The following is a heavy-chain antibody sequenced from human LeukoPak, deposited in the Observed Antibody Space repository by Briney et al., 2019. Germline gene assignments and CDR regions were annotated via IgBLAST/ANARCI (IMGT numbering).Heavy chain of an antibody. V-gene: IGHV4-61*01. D-gene: IGHD4-23*01. CDR1: GGSISSGSYY. CDR2: IYYSGST. CDR3: ARGGGNTVVSVDY. J-gene: IGHJ4*01. Sequence: SETLSLTCTVSGGSISSGSYYWSWIRQPPGKGLEWIGYIYYSGSTNYNPSLKSRVTISADTSKNQFSLKLSSVTAADTAVYYCARGGGNTVVSVDYWGHGTLVPSPQ.